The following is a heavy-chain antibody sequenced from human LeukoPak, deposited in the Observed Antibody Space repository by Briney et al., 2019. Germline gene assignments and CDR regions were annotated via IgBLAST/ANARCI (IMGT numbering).Heavy chain of an antibody. Sequence: GGSLRLSCAASGSTFSNNYMDWDRQAPGKGLEWVGRTRDRAASYSTEYATSVKGRFTVSRDDSKNSLYLQMNSLRTDYTAVYYCVASSLGPGDLDYWCHGPLVTVSS. CDR1: GSTFSNNY. D-gene: IGHD4-17*01. CDR2: TRDRAASYST. CDR3: VASSLGPGDLDY. J-gene: IGHJ4*01. V-gene: IGHV3-72*01.